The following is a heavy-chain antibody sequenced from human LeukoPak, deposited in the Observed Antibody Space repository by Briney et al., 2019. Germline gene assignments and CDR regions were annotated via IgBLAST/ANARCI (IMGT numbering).Heavy chain of an antibody. Sequence: ASVRVSCKASGYTFTSYGISWARQAPGQGLEWMGWISAYNANTNYAQNLQGRVTMTTDTSTSTAFMELSSLRSEDTAVYYCARAPDTAMASFDYWGQGTLVTVSS. V-gene: IGHV1-18*01. CDR3: ARAPDTAMASFDY. J-gene: IGHJ4*02. CDR2: ISAYNANT. CDR1: GYTFTSYG. D-gene: IGHD5-18*01.